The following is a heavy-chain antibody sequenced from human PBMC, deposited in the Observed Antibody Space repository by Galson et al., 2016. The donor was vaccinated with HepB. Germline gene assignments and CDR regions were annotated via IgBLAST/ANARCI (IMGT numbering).Heavy chain of an antibody. CDR1: GFSFSTYG. CDR2: IWHDGSIK. J-gene: IGHJ6*03. D-gene: IGHD5-18*01. V-gene: IGHV3-33*01. Sequence: SLRLSCAASGFSFSTYGMHWVRQAPGKGLEWVAVIWHDGSIKYYGESVKGRFTISRDNSKNTLFLQLTALGVEDPAVYYCARDYSRCGPIYSYYYMDVWGKGTTVTVSS. CDR3: ARDYSRCGPIYSYYYMDV.